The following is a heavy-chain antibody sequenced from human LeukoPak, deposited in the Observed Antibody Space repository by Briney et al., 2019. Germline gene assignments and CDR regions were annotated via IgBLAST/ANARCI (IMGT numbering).Heavy chain of an antibody. CDR1: GFTFSSYS. V-gene: IGHV3-21*01. J-gene: IGHJ3*02. Sequence: GGSLRLSCAASGFTFSSYSMNWVRQAPGKGLEWVSAISSSSSYIYYADSVKGRFTISRDNAKNSLYLQMNSLRAEDTAVYYCARDEPAGAKRGAFDIWGQGTMVTVSS. D-gene: IGHD1-26*01. CDR3: ARDEPAGAKRGAFDI. CDR2: ISSSSSYI.